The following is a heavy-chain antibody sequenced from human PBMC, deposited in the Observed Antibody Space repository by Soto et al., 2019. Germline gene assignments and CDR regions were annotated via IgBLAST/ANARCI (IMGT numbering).Heavy chain of an antibody. Sequence: PGGSLRLSCTASGSTFGDYAMSWFRQAPGKGLEWVGFIRSKAYGGTTEYAASVKGRFTISRDDSKSIAYLQMNSLKTEDTAVYYCNSLYDFWSGYPFDYWGQGTLVTVSS. D-gene: IGHD3-3*01. CDR3: NSLYDFWSGYPFDY. CDR2: IRSKAYGGTT. V-gene: IGHV3-49*03. J-gene: IGHJ4*02. CDR1: GSTFGDYA.